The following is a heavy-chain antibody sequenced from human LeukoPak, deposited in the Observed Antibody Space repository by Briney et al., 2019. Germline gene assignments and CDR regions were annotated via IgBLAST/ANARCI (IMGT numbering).Heavy chain of an antibody. D-gene: IGHD6-19*01. CDR3: ARGRGFPWLADPLGY. CDR2: IYYSGST. V-gene: IGHV4-59*12. CDR1: GSSISSYY. J-gene: IGHJ4*02. Sequence: SETLSLTCTVSGSSISSYYWSWIRQPPGKGLEWIGYIYYSGSTNYNPSLKSRVTISVDTSKNQFSLKLSSVTAADTAVYYCARGRGFPWLADPLGYWGQGTLVTVSS.